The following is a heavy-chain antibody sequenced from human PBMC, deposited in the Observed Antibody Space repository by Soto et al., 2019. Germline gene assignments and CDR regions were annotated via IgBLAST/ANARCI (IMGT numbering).Heavy chain of an antibody. D-gene: IGHD6-13*01. Sequence: EVQLVESGGGLVKPGGSLRLSCAASGFTFSSYSMNWVRQAPGKGLEWVSSISSSSSYIYYADSVKGRFTISRDNAKNSLYLQMNSLGAEDTAVYYCAGDLRGAAAGTGGQGTLVTVSS. J-gene: IGHJ4*02. CDR3: AGDLRGAAAGT. V-gene: IGHV3-21*01. CDR1: GFTFSSYS. CDR2: ISSSSSYI.